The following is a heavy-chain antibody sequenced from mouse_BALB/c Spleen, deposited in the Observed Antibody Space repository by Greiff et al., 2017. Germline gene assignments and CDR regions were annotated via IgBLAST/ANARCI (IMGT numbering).Heavy chain of an antibody. J-gene: IGHJ2*01. D-gene: IGHD1-1*01. V-gene: IGHV3-6*02. Sequence: EVQLQESGPGLVKPSQSLSLTCSVTGYSITSGYYWYWIRQFPGNKLEWMGFISYDGSNNYNPSLKNRISITRNTSKNQFFLKLNSVTTEDTATYYCARDPITTVGPFDYWGQSTTLTVSS. CDR2: ISYDGSN. CDR3: ARDPITTVGPFDY. CDR1: GYSITSGYY.